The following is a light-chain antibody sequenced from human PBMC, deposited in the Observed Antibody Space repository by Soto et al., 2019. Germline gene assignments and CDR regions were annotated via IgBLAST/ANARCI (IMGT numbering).Light chain of an antibody. CDR3: QQRSNWPPWT. J-gene: IGKJ1*01. CDR2: GAS. Sequence: VMTQAPATLSVSPGERATLSCRASQTINNNVAWYQLKDGQVPRLVIYGASSRATDIPDRFSGSGSGTEFTLTISSLQSEDFAVYYCQQRSNWPPWTFGQGTKVDIK. V-gene: IGKV3-15*01. CDR1: QTINNN.